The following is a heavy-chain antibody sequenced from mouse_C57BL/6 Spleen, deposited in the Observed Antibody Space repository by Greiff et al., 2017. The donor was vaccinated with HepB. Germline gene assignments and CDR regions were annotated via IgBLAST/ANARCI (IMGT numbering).Heavy chain of an antibody. V-gene: IGHV1-52*01. CDR2: IDPSDSET. CDR1: GYTFTSYW. CDR3: ARGSSGDVFDY. Sequence: QVQLQQPGAELVRPGSSVKLSCKASGYTFTSYWMHWVKQRPIQGLEWIGNIDPSDSETHYNQKFKDKATLTVDKSSSTAYMQLSSLTSEDSAVYYCARGSSGDVFDYWGQGTTLTVSS. J-gene: IGHJ2*01. D-gene: IGHD3-2*02.